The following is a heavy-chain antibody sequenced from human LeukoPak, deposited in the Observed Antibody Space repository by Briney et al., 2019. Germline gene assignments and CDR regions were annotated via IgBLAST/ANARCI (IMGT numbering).Heavy chain of an antibody. CDR2: IIPIFGTA. Sequence: SVKVSCKASGGTFSSYAISWVRQAPGQGLEWMGGIIPIFGTANYAQKFQGRVTITTDESTSTAYMELSSLRSEDTAVYYCARHMGATFDYYYYMDVWGKGTTVTVSS. CDR1: GGTFSSYA. V-gene: IGHV1-69*05. CDR3: ARHMGATFDYYYYMDV. J-gene: IGHJ6*03. D-gene: IGHD1-26*01.